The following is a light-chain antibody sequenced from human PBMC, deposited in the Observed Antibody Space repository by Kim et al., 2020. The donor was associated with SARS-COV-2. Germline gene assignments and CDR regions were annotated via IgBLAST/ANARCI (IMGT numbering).Light chain of an antibody. CDR1: SSDLGSYIF. V-gene: IGLV2-8*01. Sequence: GQQVPISCTGTSSDLGSYIFDSWYQQHQGKAPNLILHEVSQRSSGVPDRFSGSKSGNTASLTVSGLRAEDEADYYCSSYAGSNNWLFGGGTQLTVL. CDR2: EVS. J-gene: IGLJ2*01. CDR3: SSYAGSNNWL.